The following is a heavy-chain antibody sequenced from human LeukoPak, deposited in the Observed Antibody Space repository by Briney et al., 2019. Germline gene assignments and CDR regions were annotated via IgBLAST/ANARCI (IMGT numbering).Heavy chain of an antibody. CDR1: GGTFSSYA. CDR2: IIPIFGTA. D-gene: IGHD6-19*01. Sequence: GASVKVSCKASGGTFSSYAISWVRQAPGQGLEWMGGIIPIFGTANYAQKFQGRVTITADKSTSTAYMELSSLRSEDTAVYYCARDRIAVAGDLDYWGQGTLVTVSS. J-gene: IGHJ4*02. CDR3: ARDRIAVAGDLDY. V-gene: IGHV1-69*06.